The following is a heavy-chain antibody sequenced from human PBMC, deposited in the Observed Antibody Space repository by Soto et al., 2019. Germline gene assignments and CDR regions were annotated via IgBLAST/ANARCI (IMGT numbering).Heavy chain of an antibody. CDR2: IYYRGST. CDR1: GGSISSSSYY. J-gene: IGHJ5*02. D-gene: IGHD6-13*01. Sequence: QLQLQESGPGLVKPSETLSLTCTVSGGSISSSSYYWGWIRQPPGKGLEWIGSIYYRGSTYYNPSHKSPVTISVDTSKNHSSLKLSSVTAADTAVYYCARHQSHSSSYVDPWGQGTLVTVSS. V-gene: IGHV4-39*01. CDR3: ARHQSHSSSYVDP.